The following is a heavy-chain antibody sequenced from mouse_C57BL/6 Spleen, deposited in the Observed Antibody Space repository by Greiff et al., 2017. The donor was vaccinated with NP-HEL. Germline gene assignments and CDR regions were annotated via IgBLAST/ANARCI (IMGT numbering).Heavy chain of an antibody. CDR3: ARDYDSYWYFDV. CDR2: INPYNGDT. J-gene: IGHJ1*03. Sequence: EVQLQQSGPELVKPGDSVKISCKASGYSFTGYFMNWVMQGHGKSLEWIGRINPYNGDTFYNQKFKGKATLTVDKSSSTAHMELRSLTSEDSAVYYCARDYDSYWYFDVWGTGTTVTVSS. D-gene: IGHD2-4*01. CDR1: GYSFTGYF. V-gene: IGHV1-20*01.